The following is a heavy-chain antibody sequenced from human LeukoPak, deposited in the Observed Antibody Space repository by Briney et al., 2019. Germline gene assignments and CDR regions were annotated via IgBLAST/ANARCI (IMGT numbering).Heavy chain of an antibody. V-gene: IGHV1-8*03. CDR2: MNPNSGNT. CDR3: ARSEGRWFGELLGYYYYMDV. Sequence: ASVKVSCKDSGYTFTSYDINWVRQATGQGLEWMGWMNPNSGNTGYAQKFQGRVTITRNTSISTAYMELSSLRSEDTAVYYCARSEGRWFGELLGYYYYMDVWGKGTTVTVSS. D-gene: IGHD3-10*01. CDR1: GYTFTSYD. J-gene: IGHJ6*03.